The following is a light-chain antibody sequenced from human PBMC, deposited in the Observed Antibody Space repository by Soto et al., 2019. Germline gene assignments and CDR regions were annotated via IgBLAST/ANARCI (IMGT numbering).Light chain of an antibody. V-gene: IGKV4-1*01. Sequence: DFVMTQSPDSLAVSLGERATINCKSIQIVLSKNKNYLAWFQQKPGQPPKLLFYWASTRESGVPDRFSGSGSATDFTLTISSLQAEDVAVYYCQQYHSDSITFGQGTRLEIK. J-gene: IGKJ5*01. CDR1: QIVLSKNKNY. CDR3: QQYHSDSIT. CDR2: WAS.